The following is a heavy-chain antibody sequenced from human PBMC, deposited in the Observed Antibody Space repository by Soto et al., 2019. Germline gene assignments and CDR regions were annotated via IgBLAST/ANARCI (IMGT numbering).Heavy chain of an antibody. Sequence: QVQLQESGPGLVKPSQTLSLTCTVSGGSISSGVYYWSWIRQHPGKGLEWIGYIYYSGSTYYNTSLISRVTISVVTSKNQFSLKLSSVTASDTAVYYCARDRRGHSSSLNAFYIWGQGTMVTVSA. CDR3: ARDRRGHSSSLNAFYI. V-gene: IGHV4-31*03. CDR1: GGSISSGVYY. J-gene: IGHJ3*02. CDR2: IYYSGST. D-gene: IGHD6-13*01.